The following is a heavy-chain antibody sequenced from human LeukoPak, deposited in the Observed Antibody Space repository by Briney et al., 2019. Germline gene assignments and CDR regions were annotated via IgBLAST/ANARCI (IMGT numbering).Heavy chain of an antibody. CDR1: GGSISSSSYH. J-gene: IGHJ6*03. V-gene: IGHV4-39*07. D-gene: IGHD5-12*01. CDR2: INHSGST. CDR3: ARGEYSGYELPEYYYYYMDV. Sequence: SETLSLTCTVSGGSISSSSYHWGWIRQPPGKGLEWIGEINHSGSTNYNPSLKSRVTISVDTSKNQFSLKLSSVTAADTAVYYCARGEYSGYELPEYYYYYMDVWGKGTTVTISS.